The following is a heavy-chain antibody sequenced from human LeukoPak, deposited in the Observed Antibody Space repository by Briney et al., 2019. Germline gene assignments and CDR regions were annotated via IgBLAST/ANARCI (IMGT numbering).Heavy chain of an antibody. CDR3: ARGGAGVVVPAAPLSPSIMDV. CDR1: GGSFSDYY. D-gene: IGHD2-2*01. Sequence: SETLSLTCAVYGGSFSDYYWSWIRQPPGKGLEWIEEVNHSGSTNYNPSLKSRVTISVDTSKNQFSLRLSSVTAADTAVYYCARGGAGVVVPAAPLSPSIMDVWGQGTTVTVSS. J-gene: IGHJ6*02. CDR2: VNHSGST. V-gene: IGHV4-34*01.